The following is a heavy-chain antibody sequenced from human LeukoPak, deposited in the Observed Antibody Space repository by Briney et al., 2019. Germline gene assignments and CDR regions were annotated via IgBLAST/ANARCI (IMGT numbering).Heavy chain of an antibody. CDR2: IWYDGSNK. J-gene: IGHJ4*02. D-gene: IGHD3-3*01. CDR3: ARESDDFWSGYYPFDD. V-gene: IGHV3-33*01. Sequence: GGSLRLSCAASGFTFSSYGMHWVRQAPGKGLEWVAVIWYDGSNKYYADSVKGRFTISRDNAKNSLYLQMNSLRAEDTAVYYCARESDDFWSGYYPFDDWGQGTLVTVSS. CDR1: GFTFSSYG.